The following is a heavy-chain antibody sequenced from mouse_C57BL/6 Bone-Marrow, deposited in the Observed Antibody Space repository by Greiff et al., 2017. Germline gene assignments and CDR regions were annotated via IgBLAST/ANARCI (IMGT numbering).Heavy chain of an antibody. CDR2: IYPRSGNT. J-gene: IGHJ3*01. CDR3: AREDYDKMAWFAY. Sequence: VKLQESGAELARPGASVKLSCKASGYTFTSYGISWVKQRTGQGLEWIGEIYPRSGNTYYNEKFKGKATLTADKSSSTAYMELRSLTSEDSAVYFVAREDYDKMAWFAYWGQGTLVTVSA. D-gene: IGHD2-4*01. CDR1: GYTFTSYG. V-gene: IGHV1-81*01.